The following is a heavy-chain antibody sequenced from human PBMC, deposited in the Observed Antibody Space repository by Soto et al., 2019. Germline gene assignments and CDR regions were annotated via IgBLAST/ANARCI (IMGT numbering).Heavy chain of an antibody. CDR2: ISDRGDSR. D-gene: IGHD6-19*01. J-gene: IGHJ5*02. V-gene: IGHV3-23*01. Sequence: GGSLRLSCVGSGFTFNRHAMNWVRQAPGKGLEWVSSISDRGDSRYYADSVKGRFTISRGNSKNTLYLQLNGLAAEDTAVYYCARGYSSGWYSWFDPWGQGT. CDR3: ARGYSSGWYSWFDP. CDR1: GFTFNRHA.